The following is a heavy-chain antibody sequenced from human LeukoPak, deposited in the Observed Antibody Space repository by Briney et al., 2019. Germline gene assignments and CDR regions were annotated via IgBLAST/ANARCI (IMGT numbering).Heavy chain of an antibody. J-gene: IGHJ6*02. CDR2: ISYDGSNK. D-gene: IGHD5-12*01. V-gene: IGHV3-30*06. CDR1: GFTFSSYG. CDR3: ARELDVDIVATIAYYYGMDV. Sequence: GRSLRLSCAASGFTFSSYGMHWVRQAPGRGLEWVAVISYDGSNKYYADSVKGRFTISRDNSKNTLYLQMNSLRAEDTAVYYCARELDVDIVATIAYYYGMDVWGQGTTVTVSS.